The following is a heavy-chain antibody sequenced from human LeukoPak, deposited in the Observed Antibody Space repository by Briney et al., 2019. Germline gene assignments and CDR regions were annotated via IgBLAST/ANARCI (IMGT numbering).Heavy chain of an antibody. CDR1: GFTFSSYG. J-gene: IGHJ3*01. Sequence: GGSLRLSCAASGFTFSSYGMHWVRQTAGKGLEWVAVIWYDGGNKYYVDSVKGRFTISRDNSKNTLYLQMNSLRAEDTAVYYCARDPSSSGYNDAFDVWGQGTMVTVSS. CDR3: ARDPSSSGYNDAFDV. D-gene: IGHD3-22*01. V-gene: IGHV3-33*01. CDR2: IWYDGGNK.